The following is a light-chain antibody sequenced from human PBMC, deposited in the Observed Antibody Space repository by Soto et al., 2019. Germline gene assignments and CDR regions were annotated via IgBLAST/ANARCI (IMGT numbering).Light chain of an antibody. CDR2: AAS. J-gene: IGKJ4*01. Sequence: DIQMTQSPSSLSASVGDRVTITCRASQSIRSYLNWYQQKLGKAPLLMIYAASNLQSGVPSRFSGSGSGTDFTLTISSLQPEDFATYYCHQTSNIPFTFGGGTKVEIK. CDR1: QSIRSY. CDR3: HQTSNIPFT. V-gene: IGKV1-39*01.